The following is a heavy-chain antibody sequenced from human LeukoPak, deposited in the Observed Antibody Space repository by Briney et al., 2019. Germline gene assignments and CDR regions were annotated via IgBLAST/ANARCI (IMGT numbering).Heavy chain of an antibody. CDR3: AKIGAVAGHFDY. D-gene: IGHD6-19*01. J-gene: IGHJ4*02. Sequence: TGGSLRLSCAASGFTFSSSAMSWVRQAPGKGLEWVSGITNGGGGTYYADSVKGRFTISRDNSKNTLYPQMNSLRAEDTAMFYCAKIGAVAGHFDYWGQGTLVTVSS. V-gene: IGHV3-23*01. CDR1: GFTFSSSA. CDR2: ITNGGGGT.